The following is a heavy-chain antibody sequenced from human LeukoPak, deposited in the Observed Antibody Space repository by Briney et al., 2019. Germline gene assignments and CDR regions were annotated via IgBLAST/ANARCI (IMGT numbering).Heavy chain of an antibody. D-gene: IGHD5-12*01. Sequence: SETLSLTCTVSGGSVSSGSYYWSWIRQPPGKGLEWIGYIYYSGSTNYNPSLKGRVTISVDTSKNQFSLKLSSVTAADTAVYYCARVSLDIDYWGQGTLVTVSS. CDR3: ARVSLDIDY. CDR1: GGSVSSGSYY. V-gene: IGHV4-61*01. CDR2: IYYSGST. J-gene: IGHJ4*02.